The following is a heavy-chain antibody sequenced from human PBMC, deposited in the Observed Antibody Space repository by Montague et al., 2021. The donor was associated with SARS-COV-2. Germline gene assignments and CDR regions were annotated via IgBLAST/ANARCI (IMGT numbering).Heavy chain of an antibody. V-gene: IGHV4-4*02. CDR1: GGSISSSNW. D-gene: IGHD3-3*01. CDR3: ARGYRRITIFGVVIYDAFDI. J-gene: IGHJ3*02. Sequence: SETLSLTCAVSGGSISSSNWWSWVRQPPEKGLEWIGEIYHSGSTSYNPSLKSRVTISVDKPKNQFSLKLSSVTAADTAVYYCARGYRRITIFGVVIYDAFDIWGQGTMVTVSS. CDR2: IYHSGST.